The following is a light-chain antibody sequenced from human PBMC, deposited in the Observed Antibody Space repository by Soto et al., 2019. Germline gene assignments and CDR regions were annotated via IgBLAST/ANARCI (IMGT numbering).Light chain of an antibody. CDR1: QSVSSSY. V-gene: IGKV3-20*01. J-gene: IGKJ3*01. Sequence: EIVLTQSPGTLSLSPGERATLSCRASQSVSSSYFAWYQQKPGQAPRLLIYGASSRATGIPDRFSGSGSGTDFILTISRLEHEDFAVYYCQHYGSSPGTFGPGTKVEIK. CDR3: QHYGSSPGT. CDR2: GAS.